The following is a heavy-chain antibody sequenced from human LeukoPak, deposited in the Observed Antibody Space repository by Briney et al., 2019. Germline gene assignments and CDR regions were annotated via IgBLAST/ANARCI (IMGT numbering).Heavy chain of an antibody. CDR2: IYPGESDT. CDR3: ARHISDCGGHCPFDS. D-gene: IGHD2-21*02. Sequence: GEALKISFKGSGCGFTSYWIGWVRPMPGKGLEGMGSIYPGESDTRYSPSFQGQVTISADKSISTAYLQLSSLKASDTAMYSCARHISDCGGHCPFDSWGQGTLVTVSS. J-gene: IGHJ4*02. V-gene: IGHV5-51*01. CDR1: GCGFTSYW.